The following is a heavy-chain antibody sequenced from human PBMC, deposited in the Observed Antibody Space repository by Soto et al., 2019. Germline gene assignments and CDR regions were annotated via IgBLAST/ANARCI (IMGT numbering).Heavy chain of an antibody. CDR1: GFTFSDYY. CDR2: ISSSSSCT. D-gene: IGHD3-9*01. Sequence: GGSLRLSCAASGFTFSDYYMSWIRQAPGKGLEWVSYISSSSSCTNYADSVKGRFTISRDNAKNSLYLQMNSLRAEDTAVYYCARGDYDIALDYWGQGTLVTVSS. CDR3: ARGDYDIALDY. J-gene: IGHJ4*02. V-gene: IGHV3-11*06.